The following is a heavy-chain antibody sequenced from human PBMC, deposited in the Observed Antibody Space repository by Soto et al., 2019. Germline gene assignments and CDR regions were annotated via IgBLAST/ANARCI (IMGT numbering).Heavy chain of an antibody. CDR3: AKAANDSGSFADDAFDV. CDR2: ITGHGTIT. CDR1: GFTFSNYA. J-gene: IGHJ3*01. V-gene: IGHV3-23*01. D-gene: IGHD3-10*01. Sequence: EVQLLETGGGLVQPGGSLRLSCAASGFTFSNYAMTWVRQAPGRGLECVSGITGHGTITNYADSVKGRFTISRDNPDNRLSLQMAALRAEDTAVYYCAKAANDSGSFADDAFDVWGQGTMVSVSP.